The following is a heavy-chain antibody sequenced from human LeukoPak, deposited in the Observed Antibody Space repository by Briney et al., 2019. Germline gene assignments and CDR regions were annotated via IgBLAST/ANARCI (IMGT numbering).Heavy chain of an antibody. V-gene: IGHV5-51*01. J-gene: IGHJ6*02. CDR1: GYRFTDYW. D-gene: IGHD1-7*01. Sequence: GESLKISCQGSGYRFTDYWIGWVRQMPGKGLEWMGIIYPGDSDTGYSPSFQGQVTISADKSINTAHLQWSSLKASDTAMYYCARGAAGTTPDYYYFGLDVWGRGTTDRVSS. CDR2: IYPGDSDT. CDR3: ARGAAGTTPDYYYFGLDV.